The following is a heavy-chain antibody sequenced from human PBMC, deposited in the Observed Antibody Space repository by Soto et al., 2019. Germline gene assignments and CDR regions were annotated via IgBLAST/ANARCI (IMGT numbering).Heavy chain of an antibody. D-gene: IGHD7-27*01. V-gene: IGHV3-30-3*01. Sequence: QVQLVESGGGVVQPGRSLRLSCAASGFTFSSYAMHWVRQAPGKGLEWVAVISYDGSNKYYADSVKGRFTISRDNSKNTLYLQMNSLRAEDTAVYYCARDRWGSVNYFDYWGQGTLVTVSS. CDR2: ISYDGSNK. CDR1: GFTFSSYA. CDR3: ARDRWGSVNYFDY. J-gene: IGHJ4*02.